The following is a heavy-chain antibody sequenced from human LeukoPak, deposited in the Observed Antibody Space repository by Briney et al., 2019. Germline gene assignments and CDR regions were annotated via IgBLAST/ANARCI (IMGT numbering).Heavy chain of an antibody. J-gene: IGHJ3*02. CDR3: ARGGNYYDSSGYYSPVVGAFDI. CDR1: GFTFSSYG. Sequence: HPGGSLRLSCAASGFTFSSYGMHWVRQAPGKGLEWVAVISYDGSNKYYADSVKGRFTISRDNSNNTLYLQMNSLRAEDTAVYYCARGGNYYDSSGYYSPVVGAFDIWGQGTMVTVSS. CDR2: ISYDGSNK. V-gene: IGHV3-30*03. D-gene: IGHD3-22*01.